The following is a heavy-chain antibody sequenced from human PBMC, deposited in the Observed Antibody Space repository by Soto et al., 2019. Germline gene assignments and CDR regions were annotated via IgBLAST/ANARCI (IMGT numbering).Heavy chain of an antibody. D-gene: IGHD3-22*01. Sequence: QVQLVQSGAEEKKPGASVKVSCKASGYTFTSYAMHWVRQAPGQRLEWMGWINAGNGNTKYSQKFQGRVTITRDTSASTAYMELSSLRSEDTAVYYCERDPDYYDSSVMIDCGQGTLVTVSS. CDR2: INAGNGNT. V-gene: IGHV1-3*05. J-gene: IGHJ4*02. CDR3: ERDPDYYDSSVMID. CDR1: GYTFTSYA.